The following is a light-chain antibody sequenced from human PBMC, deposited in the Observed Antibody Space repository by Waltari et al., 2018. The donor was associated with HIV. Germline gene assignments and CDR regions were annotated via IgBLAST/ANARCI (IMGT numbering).Light chain of an antibody. V-gene: IGKV3-11*01. J-gene: IGKJ1*01. CDR2: DAS. CDR1: QSVSSY. CDR3: QQRSSWPRT. Sequence: EIVLTQSPATLSLSPGERVTLSCRASQSVSSYLAWYQQKPGQAPRLLIYDASNRATGIPARFSGSGSGTDFTLTISSLEPEDFAVYYCQQRSSWPRTFGRGTKVEIK.